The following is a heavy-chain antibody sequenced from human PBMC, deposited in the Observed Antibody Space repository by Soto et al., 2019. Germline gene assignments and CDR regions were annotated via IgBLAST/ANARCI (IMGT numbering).Heavy chain of an antibody. Sequence: LVNPTQTLTLTCTFSGFSLSTSGVGVGWIRQPPGKALEWLALIYWNDDKRYSPSLKSRLTITKDTSKNQVVLTMTNMDPVDTATYYCAHRRPYYDSSGYPGPFDYWGQGTLVTVSS. V-gene: IGHV2-5*01. J-gene: IGHJ4*02. D-gene: IGHD3-22*01. CDR1: GFSLSTSGVG. CDR3: AHRRPYYDSSGYPGPFDY. CDR2: IYWNDDK.